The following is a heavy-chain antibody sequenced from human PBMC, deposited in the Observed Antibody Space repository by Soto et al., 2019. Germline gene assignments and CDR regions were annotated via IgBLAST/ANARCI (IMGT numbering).Heavy chain of an antibody. Sequence: GASVKVSCKVSGYTLTELSMHWVRQAPGKGLEWMGGFDPEDGETIYAQKFQGRVTMTEDTSTDTAYMELSSLRSEDTAVYYCATVRLRDFWGGYLPNWFDPWGQGTLVTVSS. CDR2: FDPEDGET. CDR3: ATVRLRDFWGGYLPNWFDP. CDR1: GYTLTELS. J-gene: IGHJ5*02. D-gene: IGHD3-3*01. V-gene: IGHV1-24*01.